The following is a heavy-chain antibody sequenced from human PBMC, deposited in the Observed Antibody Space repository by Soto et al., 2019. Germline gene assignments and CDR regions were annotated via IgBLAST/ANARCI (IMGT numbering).Heavy chain of an antibody. Sequence: QLQLVQSGAEVKKPGASVKVSCKVSGYTLNEVAMHWVRQAPGKGLEWLGGFDPDEAETIYVQHFQGRVTMTEDTYTDTVYMELSSLRSEDTALYFCTTYHGDYNFDHWGQGTLVTVSS. CDR3: TTYHGDYNFDH. J-gene: IGHJ5*02. CDR1: GYTLNEVA. CDR2: FDPDEAET. D-gene: IGHD4-17*01. V-gene: IGHV1-24*01.